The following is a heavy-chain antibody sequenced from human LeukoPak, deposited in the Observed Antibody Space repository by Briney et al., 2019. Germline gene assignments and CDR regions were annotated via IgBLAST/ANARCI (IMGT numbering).Heavy chain of an antibody. J-gene: IGHJ4*02. D-gene: IGHD2-21*02. V-gene: IGHV4-59*08. CDR1: NASISNYY. CDR2: LSERGTT. Sequence: SETLSLTCSVSNASISNYYWSWIRQSPGKGREGMGGLSERGTTNYNPSLQCRVPIPVDTTKNQFFLDLSSVTAAETAVYSCAGHWGLCHGGGGDWYAFDYWGQGTLVTVSS. CDR3: AGHWGLCHGGGGDWYAFDY.